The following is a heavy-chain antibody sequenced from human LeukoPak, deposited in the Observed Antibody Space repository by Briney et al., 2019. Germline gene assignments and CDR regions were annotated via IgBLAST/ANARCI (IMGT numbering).Heavy chain of an antibody. D-gene: IGHD3-10*01. J-gene: IGHJ4*02. V-gene: IGHV3-30*04. CDR3: ARDSSMLRGPLVIYYFDF. CDR1: GYTFSNYA. Sequence: PGGSLRLSCAASGYTFSNYAMHWVRQAPGKGLEWVAVILYDGSMKYYADSLKGRFTISRDNSKNTLYLQMNSLRAEDTAVYYCARDSSMLRGPLVIYYFDFWGQGTLVTVSS. CDR2: ILYDGSMK.